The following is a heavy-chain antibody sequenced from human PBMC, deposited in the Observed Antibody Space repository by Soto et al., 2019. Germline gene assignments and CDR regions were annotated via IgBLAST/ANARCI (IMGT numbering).Heavy chain of an antibody. D-gene: IGHD3-22*01. CDR2: IIPIFGTA. V-gene: IGHV1-69*01. CDR1: GGTFSSYA. CDR3: AREGHYYDCSGYDYYYYGMDV. J-gene: IGHJ6*02. Sequence: QVQLVQSGAEVKKPGSSVKVSCKASGGTFSSYAISWVRQAPGQGLEWMGGIIPIFGTANYAQKFQGRVTITADESTSTAYMELSSLRSEDTAVYYCAREGHYYDCSGYDYYYYGMDVWGQGTTVTVSS.